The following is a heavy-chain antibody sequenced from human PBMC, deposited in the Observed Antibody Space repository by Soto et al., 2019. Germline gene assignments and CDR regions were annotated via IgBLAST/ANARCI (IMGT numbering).Heavy chain of an antibody. J-gene: IGHJ5*02. Sequence: SETLSLTCAVSGDSINSSHWWNWVRQPPEKGLEWIGQISHSGSTNYNPSLTSRVTISVDKSKNHFSLKLTSVTAADTAVYYCAREGYYYDSSGYSVNWFDPWGQGTLVTVSS. V-gene: IGHV4-4*02. CDR2: ISHSGST. CDR1: GDSINSSHW. D-gene: IGHD3-22*01. CDR3: AREGYYYDSSGYSVNWFDP.